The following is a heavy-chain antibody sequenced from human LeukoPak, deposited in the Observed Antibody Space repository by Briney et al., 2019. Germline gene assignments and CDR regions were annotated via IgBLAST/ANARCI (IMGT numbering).Heavy chain of an antibody. CDR2: IYYSGST. Sequence: KASETLSLTCTVSGGSISSYYWSWIRQPPGKGLEWIGYIYYSGSTNYNPSLKSRVTISVDTSKNQFSLKLSSVTAADTAVYYCARELRFSSYYYYMDVWGKGTTVTVSS. CDR3: ARELRFSSYYYYMDV. D-gene: IGHD3-3*01. V-gene: IGHV4-59*01. CDR1: GGSISSYY. J-gene: IGHJ6*03.